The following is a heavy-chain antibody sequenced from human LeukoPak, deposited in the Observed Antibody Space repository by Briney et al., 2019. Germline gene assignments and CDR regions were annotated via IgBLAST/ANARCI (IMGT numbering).Heavy chain of an antibody. V-gene: IGHV3-23*01. J-gene: IGHJ4*02. Sequence: GGSLRLSCAASGFTFSSYAMSWVRQPPGKGLEWVSAISGSGGSTYYADSVKGRFTISRDNSKNTLYLQMNSLRAEDTAVYYCAKSMRIAAAGTGVDYWGQGTLVTVSS. CDR2: ISGSGGST. CDR3: AKSMRIAAAGTGVDY. CDR1: GFTFSSYA. D-gene: IGHD6-13*01.